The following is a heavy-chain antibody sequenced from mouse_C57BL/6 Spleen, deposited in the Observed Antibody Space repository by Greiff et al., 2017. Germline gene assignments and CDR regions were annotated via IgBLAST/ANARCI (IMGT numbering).Heavy chain of an antibody. CDR2: ISYDGSN. CDR3: ARKGIYDGNFDY. V-gene: IGHV3-6*01. Sequence: EVKLVESGPGLVKPSQSLSLSCSVTGYSITSGYYWNWIRQFPGNKLEWMGYISYDGSNNYNPSLKNRISITRDTSKNQFFLKLNSVTTEDTATYYCARKGIYDGNFDYWGQGTTLTVSS. D-gene: IGHD2-1*01. CDR1: GYSITSGYY. J-gene: IGHJ2*01.